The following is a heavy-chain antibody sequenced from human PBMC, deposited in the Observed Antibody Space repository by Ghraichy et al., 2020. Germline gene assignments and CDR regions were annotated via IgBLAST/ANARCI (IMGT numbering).Heavy chain of an antibody. V-gene: IGHV3-23*01. CDR3: AKDAKDSSGYYLHYYGMDV. CDR2: ISGSGGST. CDR1: GFTSSSYA. Sequence: GGSLRLSCAASGFTSSSYAMSWVRQAPGKGLEWVSGISGSGGSTYYADSVKGRCTISRDNSKNTLYLQMNSLRAEDTAVYYCAKDAKDSSGYYLHYYGMDVWGQGTTVTVSS. J-gene: IGHJ6*02. D-gene: IGHD3-22*01.